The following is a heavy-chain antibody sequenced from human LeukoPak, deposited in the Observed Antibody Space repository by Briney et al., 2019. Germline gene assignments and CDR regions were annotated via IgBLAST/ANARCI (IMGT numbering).Heavy chain of an antibody. Sequence: ASVKVSRKASGYTFTSYGISWVRQAPGQGLEWMGWISAYNGNTNYAQKLQGRVTMTTDTSTSTAYMELRSLRSDDTAVYYCARVGGIAAAGIFSYFDYWGQGTLVTVSS. CDR3: ARVGGIAAAGIFSYFDY. CDR2: ISAYNGNT. CDR1: GYTFTSYG. V-gene: IGHV1-18*01. D-gene: IGHD6-13*01. J-gene: IGHJ4*02.